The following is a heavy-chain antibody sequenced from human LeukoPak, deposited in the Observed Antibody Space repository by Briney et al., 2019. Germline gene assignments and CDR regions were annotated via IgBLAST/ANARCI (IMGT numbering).Heavy chain of an antibody. D-gene: IGHD6-19*01. J-gene: IGHJ4*02. CDR3: AKTTVGYSSGRYPGWPADC. CDR2: ICGSGGCT. Sequence: GGSLRLSCEASGFTFNTYAIYWVRQAPGKELEWVSGICGSGGCTYYADSVKGRFTISRDNSKNTVYLQMNSLTADDTAVYYCAKTTVGYSSGRYPGWPADCWGQGTLVTVSS. V-gene: IGHV3-23*01. CDR1: GFTFNTYA.